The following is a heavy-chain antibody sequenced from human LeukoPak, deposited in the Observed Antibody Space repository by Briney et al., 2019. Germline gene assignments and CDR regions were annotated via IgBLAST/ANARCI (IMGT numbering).Heavy chain of an antibody. CDR3: ARALLAAADPTKYNWFDP. CDR2: IYYSGST. CDR1: GGSISSNSYY. Sequence: SETLSLTCAVSGGSISSNSYYWGWIRQPPGKGLEWIGSIYYSGSTYYNPSLKSRVTISVDTSKNQFSLKLSSVTAADTAVYYCARALLAAADPTKYNWFDPWGQGTLVTVSS. J-gene: IGHJ5*02. V-gene: IGHV4-39*07. D-gene: IGHD6-13*01.